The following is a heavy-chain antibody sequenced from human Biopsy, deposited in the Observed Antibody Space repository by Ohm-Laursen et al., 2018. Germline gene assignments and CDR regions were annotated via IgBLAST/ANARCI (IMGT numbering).Heavy chain of an antibody. CDR2: INQRGTT. Sequence: SQTLSLIRAVYGGSLSDYYWTWIRQPLGKGLEWIGEINQRGTTKYNPSLKSRVHISLDPSKNQCSLTLRTLTVADRAMYYCVRGTVTVFNALILLPGRGWFDSWGQGTPVTVSS. J-gene: IGHJ5*01. CDR1: GGSLSDYY. D-gene: IGHD3-3*01. CDR3: VRGTVTVFNALILLPGRGWFDS. V-gene: IGHV4-34*01.